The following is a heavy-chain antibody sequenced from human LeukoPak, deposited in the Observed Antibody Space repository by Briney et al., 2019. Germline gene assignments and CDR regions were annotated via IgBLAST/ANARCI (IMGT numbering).Heavy chain of an antibody. D-gene: IGHD1-7*01. J-gene: IGHJ4*02. CDR3: ARVVGTDEGADY. V-gene: IGHV3-7*04. Sequence: GGSLRLSCAASGFTFSDYWMTWVRQAPGKGLEWVANIKPDGSEKRYVDSVKGRFTISRDNAKNSLYLQMNSLRAEDTAVYYCARVVGTDEGADYWGQGTLVTVSS. CDR1: GFTFSDYW. CDR2: IKPDGSEK.